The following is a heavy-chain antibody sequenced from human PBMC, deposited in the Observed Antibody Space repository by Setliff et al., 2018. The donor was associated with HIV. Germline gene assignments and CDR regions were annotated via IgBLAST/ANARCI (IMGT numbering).Heavy chain of an antibody. CDR3: ARGPANGWSGH. J-gene: IGHJ4*02. D-gene: IGHD6-19*01. CDR2: IIPAFGTP. V-gene: IGHV1-69*06. Sequence: SVKVSCKASGGTFSSYAISWVRQAPGQGLEWMARIIPAFGTPNYAQNFQGRVTITADKSTNTAYMELSSLRSEDTAVYYCARGPANGWSGHWGQGTLVTVSS. CDR1: GGTFSSYA.